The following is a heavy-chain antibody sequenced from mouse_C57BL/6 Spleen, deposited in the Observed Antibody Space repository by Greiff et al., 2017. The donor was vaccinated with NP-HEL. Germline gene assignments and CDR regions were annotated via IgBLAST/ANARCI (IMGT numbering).Heavy chain of an antibody. CDR1: GYAFSSSW. D-gene: IGHD1-1*02. J-gene: IGHJ2*01. CDR2: IYPGDGDT. Sequence: VQLQQSGPELVKPGASVKISCKASGYAFSSSWMNWVKQRPGKGLEWIGRIYPGDGDTNYNGKFKGKATLTADKSSSTAYMQLSSLTSEDSAVYFCARAPITMDFDYWGQGTTLTVSS. V-gene: IGHV1-82*01. CDR3: ARAPITMDFDY.